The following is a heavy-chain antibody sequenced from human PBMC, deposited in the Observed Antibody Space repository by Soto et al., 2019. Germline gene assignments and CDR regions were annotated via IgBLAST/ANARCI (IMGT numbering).Heavy chain of an antibody. V-gene: IGHV3-21*01. Sequence: GGSLRLSCAASGFTFSSYSMNWVRQAPGKGLEWVSSISSSSSYIYYADSVKGRFTISRDNAKNSLYLQMDSLRAEDTAVYYCARDRRFYFDYWGQGTLVTVSS. CDR1: GFTFSSYS. CDR3: ARDRRFYFDY. J-gene: IGHJ4*02. CDR2: ISSSSSYI. D-gene: IGHD3-3*01.